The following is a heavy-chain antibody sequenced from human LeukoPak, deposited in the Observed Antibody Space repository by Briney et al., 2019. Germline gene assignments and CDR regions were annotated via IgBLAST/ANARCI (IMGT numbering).Heavy chain of an antibody. CDR1: GGTFSSYA. CDR3: ATMDIVVVPAAHTSVGD. J-gene: IGHJ4*02. CDR2: IIPIFGTA. Sequence: GASVKVSCKASGGTFSSYAISWVGQAPGQGLEWMGGIIPIFGTANYAQKFQGRVTITADESTSTAYMELSSLRSEDTAVYYCATMDIVVVPAAHTSVGDWGQGTLVTVSS. D-gene: IGHD2-2*03. V-gene: IGHV1-69*13.